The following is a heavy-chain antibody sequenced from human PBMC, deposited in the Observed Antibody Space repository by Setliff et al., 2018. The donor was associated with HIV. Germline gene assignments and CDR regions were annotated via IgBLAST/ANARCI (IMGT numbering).Heavy chain of an antibody. Sequence: LSLTCTVSGGSVGSGSYYWAWIRQPPGKGLEWIGSVYYTGSIKYNPSLESRVTFSIDTSENQFSLKLTSVTPADTAIYYCAREDGSNSHDTFEIWGQGILVTVSS. V-gene: IGHV4-39*07. CDR2: VYYTGSI. CDR1: GGSVGSGSYY. CDR3: AREDGSNSHDTFEI. J-gene: IGHJ3*02. D-gene: IGHD1-1*01.